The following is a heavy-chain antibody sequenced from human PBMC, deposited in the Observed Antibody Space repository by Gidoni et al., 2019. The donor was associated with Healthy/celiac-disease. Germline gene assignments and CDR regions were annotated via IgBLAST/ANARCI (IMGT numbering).Heavy chain of an antibody. CDR3: AHDYFDSSTYDGADAFDI. CDR2: IYWDDDK. V-gene: IGHV2-5*02. Sequence: QITLKESGPTLVKPTQTLTLTCTFSGFSLSTSGVGVGWIRQPPGKALEWLALIYWDDDKRYSPSLKSRLTITKDTSKNQVVLTMTNMDPADTASYYCAHDYFDSSTYDGADAFDIWGQGTMVTVSS. J-gene: IGHJ3*02. D-gene: IGHD3-22*01. CDR1: GFSLSTSGVG.